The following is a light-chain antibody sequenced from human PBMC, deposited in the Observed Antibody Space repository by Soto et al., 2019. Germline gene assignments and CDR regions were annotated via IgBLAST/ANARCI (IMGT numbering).Light chain of an antibody. J-gene: IGKJ2*01. Sequence: DIQMTQSPSSLSVSIGDSITITCRASQNIGTSLNWYQMKLGRAPKLLIYSAATLQSGAPSRFSGGGSGTDFTLTIKNLQPDDFATYSCQQSYTAPYTVGLGTMLEIK. V-gene: IGKV1-39*01. CDR1: QNIGTS. CDR2: SAA. CDR3: QQSYTAPYT.